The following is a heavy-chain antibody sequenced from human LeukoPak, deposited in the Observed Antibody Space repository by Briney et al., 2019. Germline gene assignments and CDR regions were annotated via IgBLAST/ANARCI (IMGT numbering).Heavy chain of an antibody. D-gene: IGHD3-10*01. J-gene: IGHJ5*02. Sequence: GESLKISCKGSGYSFTSYWIGWVRPMPGKGLEWMGIIYPGDSDTRYSPSFQGRVTISADKSISTAYLQWSSLKASGTAMYYCARQRFTMRAYAGNWFDPWGQGTLVTVSS. CDR2: IYPGDSDT. CDR1: GYSFTSYW. CDR3: ARQRFTMRAYAGNWFDP. V-gene: IGHV5-51*01.